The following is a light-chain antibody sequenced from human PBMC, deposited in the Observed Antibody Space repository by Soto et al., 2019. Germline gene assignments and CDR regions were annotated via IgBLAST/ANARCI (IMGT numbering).Light chain of an antibody. CDR3: QHASYPPFT. V-gene: IGKV3-20*01. CDR1: QSLTNDN. CDR2: SIS. J-gene: IGKJ3*01. Sequence: EIVLTQSPGILSLSPGEHATLSCRASQSLTNDNLAWFQQKPGQAPRLLLYSISTRATGIPDRFSGSGSRTDFTLTISRLHPEDFAVYYCQHASYPPFTFGPGTKVDVK.